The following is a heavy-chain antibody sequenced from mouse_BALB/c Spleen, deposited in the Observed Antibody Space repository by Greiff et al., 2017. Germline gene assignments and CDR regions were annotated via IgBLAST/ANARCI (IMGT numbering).Heavy chain of an antibody. CDR3: ARGSPAWFAY. CDR1: GFTFSSYT. J-gene: IGHJ3*01. CDR2: ISNGGGST. Sequence: MLVESGGGLVQPGGSLKLSCAASGFTFSSYTMSWVRQTPEKRLEWVAYISNGGGSTYYPDTVKGRFTISRDNAKNTLYLQMSSLKSEDTAMYYCARGSPAWFAYWGQGTLGTVSA. V-gene: IGHV5-12-2*01.